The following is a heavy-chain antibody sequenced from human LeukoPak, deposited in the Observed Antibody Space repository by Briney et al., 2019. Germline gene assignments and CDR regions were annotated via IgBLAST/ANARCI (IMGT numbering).Heavy chain of an antibody. CDR1: GGSISSGDYY. CDR3: ARGGYSSSPQYNWFDP. Sequence: PSETLSLTCTVSGGSISSGDYYWSWIRQPPGKGLEWIGYIYYSGSTYYSPSLKSRVTISVDTSKNQFSLKLSSVTAADTAVYYCARGGYSSSPQYNWFDPWGQGTLVTVSS. V-gene: IGHV4-30-4*01. D-gene: IGHD6-13*01. CDR2: IYYSGST. J-gene: IGHJ5*02.